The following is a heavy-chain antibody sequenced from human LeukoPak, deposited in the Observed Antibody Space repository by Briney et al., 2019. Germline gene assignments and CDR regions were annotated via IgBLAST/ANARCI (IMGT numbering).Heavy chain of an antibody. Sequence: ASVKVSCKASGCTFSSYAISWVRQAPGQGLEWMGGIIPIFGTANYAQKFQGRVTITADESTSTAYMELSSLRSEDTAVYYCASGTIRAYAFDIWGQGTMVTVSS. CDR1: GCTFSSYA. J-gene: IGHJ3*02. V-gene: IGHV1-69*01. D-gene: IGHD1-1*01. CDR3: ASGTIRAYAFDI. CDR2: IIPIFGTA.